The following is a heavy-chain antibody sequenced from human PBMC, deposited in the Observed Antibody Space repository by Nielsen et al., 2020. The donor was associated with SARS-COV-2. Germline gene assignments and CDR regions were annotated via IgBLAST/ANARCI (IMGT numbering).Heavy chain of an antibody. D-gene: IGHD1-7*01. CDR1: GFTFSSYS. Sequence: GGSLRLSCAASGFTFSSYSMNWVRQAPGKGLEWVANIKQDGSEKYYVDSVKGRFTISRDNAKNSLYLQMNSLRAEDTAVYYCAREQGRSGNYEVHYYGMDVWGQGTTVTVSS. V-gene: IGHV3-7*03. CDR3: AREQGRSGNYEVHYYGMDV. J-gene: IGHJ6*02. CDR2: IKQDGSEK.